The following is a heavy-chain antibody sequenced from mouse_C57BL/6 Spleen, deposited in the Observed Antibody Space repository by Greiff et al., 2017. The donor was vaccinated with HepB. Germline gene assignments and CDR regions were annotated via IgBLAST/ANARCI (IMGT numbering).Heavy chain of an antibody. CDR2: INPYNGGT. CDR3: AREDYGSSYAYYFDY. D-gene: IGHD1-1*01. J-gene: IGHJ2*01. Sequence: VQLQQSGPVLVKPGASVKMSCKASGYTFTDYYMNWVKQSHGKSLEWIGVINPYNGGTSYNQKFKGKATLTVDKSSSTAYMELNSLTSEDSAVYYCAREDYGSSYAYYFDYWGQGTTLTVSS. V-gene: IGHV1-19*01. CDR1: GYTFTDYY.